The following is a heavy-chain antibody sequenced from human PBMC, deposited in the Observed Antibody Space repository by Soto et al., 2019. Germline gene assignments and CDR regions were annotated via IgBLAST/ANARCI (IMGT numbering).Heavy chain of an antibody. V-gene: IGHV4-59*01. CDR2: IYYSGST. J-gene: IGHJ4*02. D-gene: IGHD2-2*03. CDR3: AREGNLGRWIQPLDS. Sequence: ASETLSLTCAVSGGSFSSYYWSWIRQPPGEGLEWIGSIYYSGSTNYNPSLKSRVTISIDTSKSLFSLKLSSLTSADTAVYFCAREGNLGRWIQPLDSWGQGTLVTVSS. CDR1: GGSFSSYY.